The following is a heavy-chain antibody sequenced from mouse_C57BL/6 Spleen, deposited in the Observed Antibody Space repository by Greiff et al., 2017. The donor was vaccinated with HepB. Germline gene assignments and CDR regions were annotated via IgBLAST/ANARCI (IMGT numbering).Heavy chain of an antibody. CDR2: IDPSDSYT. CDR1: GYTFTSYW. D-gene: IGHD1-1*01. Sequence: VQLQQSGAELARPGASVKLSCKASGYTFTSYWMHWVKQRPGQGLEWIGEIDPSDSYTNYNQKFKGKSTLTVDKSSSTAYMQLSSLTSEDSAVYYCARFTVVAPYAMDYWGQGTSVTVSS. V-gene: IGHV1-69*01. J-gene: IGHJ4*01. CDR3: ARFTVVAPYAMDY.